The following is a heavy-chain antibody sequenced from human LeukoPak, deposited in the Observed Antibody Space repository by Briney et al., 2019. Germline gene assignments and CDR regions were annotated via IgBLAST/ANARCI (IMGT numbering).Heavy chain of an antibody. Sequence: SQTLSLTCAVSGGSISSGGYSWSWIRQPPGKGLEWIGEINHSGSTNYNPSLKSRVTISVDTSKNQFSLKLSSVTAADTAVYYCARGLIHKNWGQGTLVTVSS. D-gene: IGHD5-18*01. CDR2: INHSGST. J-gene: IGHJ4*02. V-gene: IGHV4-30-2*01. CDR3: ARGLIHKN. CDR1: GGSISSGGYS.